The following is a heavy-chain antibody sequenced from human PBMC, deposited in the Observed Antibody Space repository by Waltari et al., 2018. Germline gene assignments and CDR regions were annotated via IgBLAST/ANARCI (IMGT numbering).Heavy chain of an antibody. J-gene: IGHJ4*02. D-gene: IGHD3-16*02. CDR3: ARLGDLYDYIWGSYRYYYFDY. CDR1: GYSIRSGYY. CDR2: IYHSGRT. Sequence: QVQLQASGPGLVKPSETLSLTCAVSGYSIRSGYYWGWIRQPPGTGLGWIGSIYHSGRTHYNPSLKSRVTISVDTSKNQFSLKLRSVTAADTAVYYCARLGDLYDYIWGSYRYYYFDYWGQGTLVTVSS. V-gene: IGHV4-38-2*01.